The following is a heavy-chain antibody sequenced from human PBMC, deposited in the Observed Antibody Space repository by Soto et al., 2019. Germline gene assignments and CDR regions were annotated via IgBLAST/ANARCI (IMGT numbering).Heavy chain of an antibody. Sequence: ASVKVSCKVSGYTLTELSMHWVRQAPGKGLEWMGGFDPEDGETIYAQKFQGRVTMTEDTSTDTAYMELSSLRSEDTAVYYCATGKDSGYYYEDAFDIWGQGTMVTVSS. D-gene: IGHD3-22*01. J-gene: IGHJ3*02. CDR3: ATGKDSGYYYEDAFDI. CDR1: GYTLTELS. V-gene: IGHV1-24*01. CDR2: FDPEDGET.